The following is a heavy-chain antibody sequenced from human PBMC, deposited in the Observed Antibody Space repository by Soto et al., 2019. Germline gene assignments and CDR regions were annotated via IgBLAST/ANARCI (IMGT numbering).Heavy chain of an antibody. CDR1: GYTFSTYG. D-gene: IGHD6-6*01. CDR3: ARQWTSSSDLDS. Sequence: QVQLVQSGTEVKKPGASVKVSCNTSGYTFSTYGISWVRQAPGQGLGWMGWISGYNGNTKYAQEVQGRVTMTTDTSTSTAYMGLRSIRADDTAVYYCARQWTSSSDLDSWGQGTLVTVSS. V-gene: IGHV1-18*01. CDR2: ISGYNGNT. J-gene: IGHJ5*01.